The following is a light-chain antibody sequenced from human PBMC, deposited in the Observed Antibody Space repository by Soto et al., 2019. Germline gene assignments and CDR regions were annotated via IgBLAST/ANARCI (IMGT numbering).Light chain of an antibody. V-gene: IGLV1-44*01. CDR3: AAWDGSLNNVL. CDR1: GSSIGTNT. CDR2: GNN. J-gene: IGLJ2*01. Sequence: QSVLTQPPPAPGTPGQRVTISCSGSGSSIGTNTVNWYRQLPGTAPKLLIYGNNQRPSGVPDRFSGSKSGTSASLAISGLQSEDEAEYYCAAWDGSLNNVLFGGGTKVTVL.